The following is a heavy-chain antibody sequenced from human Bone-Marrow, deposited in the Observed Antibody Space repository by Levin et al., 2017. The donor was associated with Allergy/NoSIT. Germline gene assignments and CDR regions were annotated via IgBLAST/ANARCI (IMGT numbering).Heavy chain of an antibody. J-gene: IGHJ4*02. CDR1: GFTFSSYA. CDR2: ISYDGSNK. Sequence: GGSLRLSCAASGFTFSSYAMHWVRQAPGKGLEWVAVISYDGSNKYYADSVKGRFTISRDNSKNTLYLQMNSLRAEDTAVYYCARDKRGYSYGVFDYWGQGTLVTVSS. D-gene: IGHD5-18*01. CDR3: ARDKRGYSYGVFDY. V-gene: IGHV3-30*04.